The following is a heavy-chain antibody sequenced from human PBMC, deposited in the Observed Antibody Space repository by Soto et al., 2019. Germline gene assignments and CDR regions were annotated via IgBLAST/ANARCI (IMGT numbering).Heavy chain of an antibody. CDR1: GFTFNDFE. Sequence: EVPLLESGGGLVQPGGSLRLSCGVSGFTFNDFEMNWVRQAPGKGPEWLAYIDGSGATKKYADSVRGRFTISRDNPNNSLFLQMSSLRAADTARYYCARGVGGFNYWGQGTLVSVSS. J-gene: IGHJ4*02. D-gene: IGHD3-10*01. CDR2: IDGSGATK. V-gene: IGHV3-48*03. CDR3: ARGVGGFNY.